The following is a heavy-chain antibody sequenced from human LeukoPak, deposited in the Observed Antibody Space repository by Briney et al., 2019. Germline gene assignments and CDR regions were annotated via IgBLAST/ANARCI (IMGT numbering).Heavy chain of an antibody. V-gene: IGHV3-43D*03. J-gene: IGHJ4*02. CDR3: AKDPYLADDSSGYYLRYFDY. CDR1: GFTFDDYA. D-gene: IGHD3-22*01. Sequence: PGGSLRLSCAASGFTFDDYAMHWVRQAPGKGLEWVSLISWDGGSTYYADSVKGRFTISRDNAKNSLYLQMNSLRAEDTALYYCAKDPYLADDSSGYYLRYFDYWGQGTLVTVSS. CDR2: ISWDGGST.